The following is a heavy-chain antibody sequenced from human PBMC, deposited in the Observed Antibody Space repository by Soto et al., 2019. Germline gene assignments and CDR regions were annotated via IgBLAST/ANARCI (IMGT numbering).Heavy chain of an antibody. Sequence: SETLSLTCAVYGGSFSGYYWSWIRQPPGKGLEWIGEINHSGSTNYNPSLKSRVTISVDTSKNQFSLKLSSVTAADTAVYYCARGRDSKYYEFLSGYQRGTSYFDYWGQGTLVTVPS. CDR3: ARGRDSKYYEFLSGYQRGTSYFDY. CDR2: INHSGST. V-gene: IGHV4-34*01. D-gene: IGHD3-3*01. J-gene: IGHJ4*02. CDR1: GGSFSGYY.